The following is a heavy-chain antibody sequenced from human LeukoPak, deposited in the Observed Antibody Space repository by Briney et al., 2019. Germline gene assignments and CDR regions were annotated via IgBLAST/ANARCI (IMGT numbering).Heavy chain of an antibody. CDR2: ISAYNGNT. Sequence: ASVKVSCKASGYTFTGYYVHWVRQAPGQGLEWMGWISAYNGNTNYAQKLQGRVTMTTDTSTSTAYMELRSLRSDDTAVYYCARGDPVDTVGQAHFDYWGQGTLVTVSS. D-gene: IGHD5-12*01. V-gene: IGHV1-18*04. CDR1: GYTFTGYY. J-gene: IGHJ4*02. CDR3: ARGDPVDTVGQAHFDY.